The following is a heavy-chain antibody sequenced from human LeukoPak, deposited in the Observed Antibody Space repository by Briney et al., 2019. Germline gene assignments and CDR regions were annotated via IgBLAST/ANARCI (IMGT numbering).Heavy chain of an antibody. CDR3: ARDGHSDYNIG. CDR2: IKQDGSEK. Sequence: GGSMRLSCAASGFTFSSYWMSWVRQAPGRGREWVANIKQDGSEKYYVDSVKGRFTISRDNAKSSLYLQMNSLRAEDTAVYYCARDGHSDYNIGWGQGTPVTVSS. J-gene: IGHJ4*01. D-gene: IGHD5-12*01. CDR1: GFTFSSYW. V-gene: IGHV3-7*01.